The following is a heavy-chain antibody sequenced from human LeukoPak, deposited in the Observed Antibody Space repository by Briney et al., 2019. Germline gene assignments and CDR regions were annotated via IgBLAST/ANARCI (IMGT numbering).Heavy chain of an antibody. CDR3: ARGAPGSYCSGGSCPYFDY. V-gene: IGHV1-18*01. D-gene: IGHD2-15*01. J-gene: IGHJ4*02. CDR2: ISAYNGNT. CDR1: GYTFTSYG. Sequence: ASVKVSCKTSGYTFTSYGISWVRQAPGQGLEWMGWISAYNGNTNYAQKLQGRVTMTIDTSTSTAYMELRSLRSDDTAVYYCARGAPGSYCSGGSCPYFDYWGQGTLVSVSS.